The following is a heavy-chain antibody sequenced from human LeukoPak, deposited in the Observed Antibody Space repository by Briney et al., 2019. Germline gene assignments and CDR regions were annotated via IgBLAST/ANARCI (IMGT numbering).Heavy chain of an antibody. Sequence: GGSLRLSCAASGFTFSSYGMHWVRQAPGKGLEWVAVIWCDGSNKYYADSVKGRFTISRDNSKNTLYLQMNSLRAEDTAVYYCATTRPEYSSSYYFDYWGQGTLVTVSS. CDR3: ATTRPEYSSSYYFDY. CDR2: IWCDGSNK. V-gene: IGHV3-33*01. J-gene: IGHJ4*02. D-gene: IGHD6-6*01. CDR1: GFTFSSYG.